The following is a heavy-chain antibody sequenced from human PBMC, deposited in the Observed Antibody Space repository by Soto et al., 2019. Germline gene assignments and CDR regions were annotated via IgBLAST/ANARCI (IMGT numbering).Heavy chain of an antibody. Sequence: HPGGSLRLSCAASGFTFSNYAMSWVRQAPGKGLEWVSSITGSGGSTSYADSVQGRLTISRDNSKNTLFLQMNSLRAGDTALYYCAKFREYYQGSGSRTYYFYGMDVWGQGTTVTVSS. CDR3: AKFREYYQGSGSRTYYFYGMDV. J-gene: IGHJ6*02. D-gene: IGHD3-10*01. V-gene: IGHV3-23*01. CDR1: GFTFSNYA. CDR2: ITGSGGST.